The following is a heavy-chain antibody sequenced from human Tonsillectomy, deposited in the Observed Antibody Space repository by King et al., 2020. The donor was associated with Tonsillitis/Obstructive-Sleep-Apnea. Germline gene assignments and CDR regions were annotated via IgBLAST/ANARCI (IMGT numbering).Heavy chain of an antibody. CDR2: IWDDGSNK. CDR1: GFTFSSDG. Sequence: QLVQSGGGVGQPGRSLRLSCAASGFTFSSDGMHWVRQAPGKGLEWGAVIWDDGSNKYYADSVKGRFTISRDNSKNTLYLQMNSLRAEDTAVYYCARDMEVAARYYYYYYMDVWGKGTTVTVSS. D-gene: IGHD6-13*01. V-gene: IGHV3-33*01. J-gene: IGHJ6*03. CDR3: ARDMEVAARYYYYYYMDV.